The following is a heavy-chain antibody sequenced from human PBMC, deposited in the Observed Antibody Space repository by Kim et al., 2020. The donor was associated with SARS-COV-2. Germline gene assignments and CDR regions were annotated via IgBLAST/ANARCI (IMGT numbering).Heavy chain of an antibody. J-gene: IGHJ6*03. V-gene: IGHV3-11*01. Sequence: ADSVKGRLTISRDNAKNSLYLQMNSLRAEDTAVYYCARIAAAGYYYYMDVWGKGTTVTVSS. D-gene: IGHD6-13*01. CDR3: ARIAAAGYYYYMDV.